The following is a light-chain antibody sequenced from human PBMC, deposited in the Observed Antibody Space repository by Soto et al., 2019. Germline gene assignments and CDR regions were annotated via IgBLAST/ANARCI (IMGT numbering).Light chain of an antibody. CDR3: QQSYSSPQYT. V-gene: IGKV1-39*01. Sequence: DIQMTQSPSFLSASVGDRVTITCRASQSISSYLHWYQQKPGKAPKLLIYDASGLQTGVPSRFSGSRSGTDFTLTISSPLPEDFATYYCQQSYSSPQYTFGQGTKLEIK. CDR1: QSISSY. CDR2: DAS. J-gene: IGKJ2*01.